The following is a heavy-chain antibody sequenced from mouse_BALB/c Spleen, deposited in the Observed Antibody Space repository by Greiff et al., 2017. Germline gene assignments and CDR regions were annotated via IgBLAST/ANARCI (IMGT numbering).Heavy chain of an antibody. Sequence: QVQLQQSGAELVRPGTSVKVSCKASGYAFTNYLIEWVKQRPGQGLEWIGVINPGSGGTNYNEKFKGKATLTADKSSSTAYMQLSSLTSVDSAVYFCARSGNWVWNAMDYWGQGTSVTVSS. D-gene: IGHD4-1*02. CDR1: GYAFTNYL. V-gene: IGHV1-54*01. CDR3: ARSGNWVWNAMDY. J-gene: IGHJ4*01. CDR2: INPGSGGT.